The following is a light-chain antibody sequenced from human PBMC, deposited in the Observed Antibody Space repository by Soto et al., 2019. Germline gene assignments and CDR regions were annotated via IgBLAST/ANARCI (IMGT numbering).Light chain of an antibody. V-gene: IGLV1-40*01. Sequence: QSVLTQPPSVSGAPGQRVTISCTGSSSNIGAGYDVHWYLQLPGTAPKLLIYGNSNRPSGVPDRFSGSKSGTSASLAITGLQAEDEADYYCQSYDSSLSGSEVFGTGTKLTVL. CDR2: GNS. J-gene: IGLJ1*01. CDR3: QSYDSSLSGSEV. CDR1: SSNIGAGYD.